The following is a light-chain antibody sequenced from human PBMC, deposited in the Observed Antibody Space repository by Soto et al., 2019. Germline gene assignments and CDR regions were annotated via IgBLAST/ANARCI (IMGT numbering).Light chain of an antibody. V-gene: IGKV1-33*01. CDR2: DGS. CDR1: QDIKQY. CDR3: QQTYSTPGT. J-gene: IGKJ1*01. Sequence: DIQMTQSPSSLSASVGDRITITCQASQDIKQYVNWYQQKPGKAPVLLIFDGSRLEAGAPSRFSGSGLGTEFSFTISSLQPEDFATYYCQQTYSTPGTFGQGTKVEIK.